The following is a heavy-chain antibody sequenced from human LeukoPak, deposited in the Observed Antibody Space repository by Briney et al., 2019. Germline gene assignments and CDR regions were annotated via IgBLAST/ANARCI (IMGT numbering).Heavy chain of an antibody. CDR2: ISWNSGSI. V-gene: IGHV3-9*01. D-gene: IGHD6-6*01. J-gene: IGHJ4*02. Sequence: GGSLRLSCAASGCTFDDYAMHWVRQAPGKGLEWVSGISWNSGSIAYADSVRGRFTISRDNVKNSLFLELNSLRPEDTALYYCAKDSSSGGHYLDYWGQGTLLTVSS. CDR1: GCTFDDYA. CDR3: AKDSSSGGHYLDY.